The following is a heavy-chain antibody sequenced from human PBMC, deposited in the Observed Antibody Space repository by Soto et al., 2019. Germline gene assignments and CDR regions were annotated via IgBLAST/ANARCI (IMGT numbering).Heavy chain of an antibody. Sequence: ASVKVSCKASGYTFTSYGISWVRQAPGQGLEWMGWISAYNGNTNYAQKLQGRVTMTTDTSTSTAYMELRSLGSDDTAVYYCARARNYYDSSGYSPYWGQGTLVTVSS. CDR1: GYTFTSYG. CDR3: ARARNYYDSSGYSPY. CDR2: ISAYNGNT. V-gene: IGHV1-18*01. D-gene: IGHD3-22*01. J-gene: IGHJ4*02.